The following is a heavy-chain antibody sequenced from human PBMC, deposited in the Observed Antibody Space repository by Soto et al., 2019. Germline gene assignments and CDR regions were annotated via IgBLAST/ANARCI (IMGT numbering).Heavy chain of an antibody. CDR2: IKREADGGTT. J-gene: IGHJ3*02. D-gene: IGHD3-22*01. Sequence: AGGSLRLSCAASGINFSRAWMSWVRQAPGRGLEWVGRIKREADGGTTDYAAPVKGRLTISRDDSKNTLYLRMNSLKTEDTAVYYCARGDYYDSSGPFSDAFDIWGQGTMVTVSS. V-gene: IGHV3-15*01. CDR3: ARGDYYDSSGPFSDAFDI. CDR1: GINFSRAW.